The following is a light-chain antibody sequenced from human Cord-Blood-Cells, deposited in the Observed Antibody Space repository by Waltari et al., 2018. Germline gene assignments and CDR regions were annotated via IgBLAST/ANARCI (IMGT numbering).Light chain of an antibody. CDR3: QSYDSSLSGWV. V-gene: IGLV1-40*01. Sequence: QSVLTQPPSVSGAPGQRVTISCTGSSSNIGARYDLHWYQQLPGTAPKPLIYGNSNRPSGVPDRFSGSKSGTSASLAITGLQAEDEADYYCQSYDSSLSGWVFGGGTKLTVL. J-gene: IGLJ3*02. CDR2: GNS. CDR1: SSNIGARYD.